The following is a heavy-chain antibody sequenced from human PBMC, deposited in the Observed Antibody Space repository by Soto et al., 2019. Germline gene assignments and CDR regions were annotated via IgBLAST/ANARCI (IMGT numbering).Heavy chain of an antibody. CDR3: ARGRGGWFINQLLNAFDI. V-gene: IGHV4-59*01. CDR2: LYYSGST. J-gene: IGHJ3*02. D-gene: IGHD2-2*01. CDR1: GGSISSYY. Sequence: QVQMQESGPGLVKPSETLSLTCTVSGGSISSYYWSWIRQPPGKGLEWIGYLYYSGSTNYNPSLTTRVTTSVATSNNQCSLKLSAVTAADTAVYYCARGRGGWFINQLLNAFDIGGQGTMVTVSS.